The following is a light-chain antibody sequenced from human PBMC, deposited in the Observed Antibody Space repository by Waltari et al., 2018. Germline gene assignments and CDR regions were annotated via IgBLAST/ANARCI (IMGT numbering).Light chain of an antibody. CDR3: QQYNNWPRT. V-gene: IGKV3-15*01. CDR1: QSVSSN. J-gene: IGKJ1*01. Sequence: EIVMTQSPGTLSVSPGEGATLSCRASQSVSSNLAWYQQKPGQAPSLLIYGASTRATGIPARFSGSGSGTEFTLTISSLQSEDFAVYYCQQYNNWPRTFGQGTKVEVK. CDR2: GAS.